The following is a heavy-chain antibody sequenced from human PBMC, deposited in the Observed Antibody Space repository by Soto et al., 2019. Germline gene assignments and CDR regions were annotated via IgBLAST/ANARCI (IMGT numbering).Heavy chain of an antibody. J-gene: IGHJ6*03. Sequence: ASVKVSCKASGYTFTSYDINWVRQATGQGLEWMGWMNPNSGNTGYAQKFQGRVTMTRNTSISTAYMELSSLRSEDTAVYYCARGRRRASGGYYYYYMDVWGKGTTVTVSS. CDR3: ARGRRRASGGYYYYYMDV. D-gene: IGHD3-10*01. CDR1: GYTFTSYD. CDR2: MNPNSGNT. V-gene: IGHV1-8*01.